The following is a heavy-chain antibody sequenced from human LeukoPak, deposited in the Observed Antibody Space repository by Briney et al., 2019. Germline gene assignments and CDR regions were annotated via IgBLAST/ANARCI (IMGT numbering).Heavy chain of an antibody. CDR2: IYYSGST. D-gene: IGHD3-10*01. CDR3: ARPRLGSGSYPIDAFDI. Sequence: SETLSLTCTVSGGSISSYYWSWLRQPPGKGLEWIGYIYYSGSTNYNPSLKSRVTISVDTSKNQFSLKLSSVTAADTAVYYCARPRLGSGSYPIDAFDIWGQGTMVTVSS. V-gene: IGHV4-59*01. J-gene: IGHJ3*02. CDR1: GGSISSYY.